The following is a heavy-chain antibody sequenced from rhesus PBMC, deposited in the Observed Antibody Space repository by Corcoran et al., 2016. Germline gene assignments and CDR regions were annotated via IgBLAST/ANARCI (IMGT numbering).Heavy chain of an antibody. CDR2: IVSSSCST. Sequence: QVQLQESGPGLVKPSETLSLTCAVSGYSISSGYGWIWIRQPTGKGLEWIGYIVSSSCSTNYNPSLKSRVNRSKDTSKNQFSLKLSSVTAADTAVYYCAMGDPYYFDYWGQGVLVTVSS. CDR3: AMGDPYYFDY. CDR1: GYSISSGYG. V-gene: IGHV4-127*01. J-gene: IGHJ4*01. D-gene: IGHD3-34*01.